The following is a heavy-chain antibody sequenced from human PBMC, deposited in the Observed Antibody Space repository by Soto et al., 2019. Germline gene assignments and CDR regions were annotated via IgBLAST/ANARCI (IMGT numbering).Heavy chain of an antibody. CDR1: GFTFSSYG. D-gene: IGHD6-13*01. CDR2: ISYDGSNK. CDR3: AKEQYSSSWPTPFDY. V-gene: IGHV3-30*18. J-gene: IGHJ4*02. Sequence: HPGGSLRLSCAASGFTFSSYGMHWVRQAPGKGLEWVAVISYDGSNKYYADSVKGRFTISRDNSKNTLYLQMNSLRAEDTAVYYCAKEQYSSSWPTPFDYWGQGTLVTVSS.